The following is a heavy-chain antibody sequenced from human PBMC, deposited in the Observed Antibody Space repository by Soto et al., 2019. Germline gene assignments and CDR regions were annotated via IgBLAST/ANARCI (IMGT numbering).Heavy chain of an antibody. CDR3: ARSGLTFRGVV. Sequence: SETLSLTCTVSGGSISGHFLSWIRQPPGKGLEYIGWIFHTGGTNYNASLASRVAISVDTSKTQISLNLHSVTAADTAVYYCARSGLTFRGVVWGQGIPVTV. J-gene: IGHJ4*01. D-gene: IGHD3-16*01. V-gene: IGHV4-59*11. CDR1: GGSISGHF. CDR2: IFHTGGT.